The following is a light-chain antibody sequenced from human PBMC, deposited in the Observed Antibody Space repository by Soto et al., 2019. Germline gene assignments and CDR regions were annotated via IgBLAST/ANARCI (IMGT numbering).Light chain of an antibody. CDR2: AAS. V-gene: IGKV1-39*01. Sequence: DIQMTQSPSSLSASVGDRVTITCRASQSVSSYLNWYQQKPGKAPKLLIYAASSLQSGVPSRFSGSGSGTHFTLAISSLQPEDFATYYCQQSYNTLTFGPGTKVDIK. J-gene: IGKJ3*01. CDR1: QSVSSY. CDR3: QQSYNTLT.